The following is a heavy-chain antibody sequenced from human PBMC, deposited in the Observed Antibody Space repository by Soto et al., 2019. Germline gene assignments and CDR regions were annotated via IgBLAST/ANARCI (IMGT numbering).Heavy chain of an antibody. D-gene: IGHD3-9*01. Sequence: PGESVKISCAASGFSFSGYTMNWVRQAQGKGLEWISGINGGGGTTYYADSVKGRFTISRDDSKNILYLQMNSPRAEDTAIYYCAKDRHPDGIWTFDYWGRGTLVTVSS. J-gene: IGHJ4*02. CDR3: AKDRHPDGIWTFDY. CDR2: INGGGGTT. V-gene: IGHV3-23*01. CDR1: GFSFSGYT.